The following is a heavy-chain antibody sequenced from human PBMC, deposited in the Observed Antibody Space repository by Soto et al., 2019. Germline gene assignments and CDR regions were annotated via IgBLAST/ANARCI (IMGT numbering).Heavy chain of an antibody. D-gene: IGHD3-10*01. CDR2: ISYDGSKK. CDR1: GFTFSSYA. CDR3: ARDPGSYFDS. V-gene: IGHV3-30-3*01. Sequence: QVQLVESGGGVVQPGRSPRLSCAASGFTFSSYAMHWVRQAPGKGLEWVAVISYDGSKKYYADSVKGRFTISRDNSKNSLYLQMSSLRAEDTAVYYCARDPGSYFDSWGQGTLVTVSS. J-gene: IGHJ4*02.